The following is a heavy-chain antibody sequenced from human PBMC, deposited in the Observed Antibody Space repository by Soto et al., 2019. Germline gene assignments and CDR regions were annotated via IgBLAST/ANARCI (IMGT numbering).Heavy chain of an antibody. CDR3: AKDTAADDYGDYGMDV. CDR2: ISGSGGST. D-gene: IGHD4-17*01. J-gene: IGHJ6*02. CDR1: GFTFSSYA. V-gene: IGHV3-23*01. Sequence: GGSLRLSCAASGFTFSSYAITWVPQAPGKGLDWVSTISGSGGSTHYADSVKGRFTISRDNSKNTLYLQMNSLRAEDTAVYYCAKDTAADDYGDYGMDVWGQGTTVTVSS.